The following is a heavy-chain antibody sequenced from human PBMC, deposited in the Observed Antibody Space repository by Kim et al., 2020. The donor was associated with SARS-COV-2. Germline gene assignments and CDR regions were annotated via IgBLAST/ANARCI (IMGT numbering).Heavy chain of an antibody. D-gene: IGHD3-10*01. J-gene: IGHJ4*02. Sequence: YYAESVKGRFTRSRDNPKNSLYLEVNSLRAEGTAIYYCARLDPAQVPGVFWGQGTLVTVSS. V-gene: IGHV3-7*03. CDR3: ARLDPAQVPGVF.